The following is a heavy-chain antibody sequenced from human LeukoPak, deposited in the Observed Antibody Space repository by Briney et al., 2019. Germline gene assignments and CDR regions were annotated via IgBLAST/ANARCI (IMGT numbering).Heavy chain of an antibody. V-gene: IGHV3-21*01. CDR1: GFTFSSYS. J-gene: IGHJ4*02. D-gene: IGHD6-6*01. CDR3: ASSKSIAARN. Sequence: GGSLRLSCAASGFTFSSYSMTWVRQAPGKGLEWVSSISSSSSYIYYADSVKGRFTISRDNAKNSLYLQMNSLRAEDTAVYYCASSKSIAARNWGQGTLVTVSS. CDR2: ISSSSSYI.